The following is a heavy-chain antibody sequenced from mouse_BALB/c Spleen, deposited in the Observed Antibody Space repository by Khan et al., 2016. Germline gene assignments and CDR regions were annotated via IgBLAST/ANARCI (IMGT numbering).Heavy chain of an antibody. V-gene: IGHV9-1*02. Sequence: QIQLVQSGPELKKPGETVKISCKASGYNFTNYGMNWVKQAPGKGLNWMGWINTYTGEPTYTDDFKGRFAFSFETSASTAYLQINNLKNEDMATYFCARFRSANYWGQGTTLTVSS. CDR3: ARFRSANY. CDR1: GYNFTNYG. J-gene: IGHJ2*01. D-gene: IGHD6-1*01. CDR2: INTYTGEP.